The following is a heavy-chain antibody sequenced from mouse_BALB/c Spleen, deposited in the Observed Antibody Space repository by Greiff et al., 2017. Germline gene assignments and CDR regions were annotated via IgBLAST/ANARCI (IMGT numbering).Heavy chain of an antibody. D-gene: IGHD2-3*01. J-gene: IGHJ3*01. CDR2: ISDGGSYT. CDR3: ARGSDGYYPWFAY. V-gene: IGHV5-4*02. Sequence: EVQLEESGGGLVKPGGSLKLSCAASGFTFSDYYMYWVRQTPEKRLEWVATISDGGSYTYYPDSVKGRFTISRDNAKNNLYLQMSSLKSEDTAMYYCARGSDGYYPWFAYWGQGTLVTVSA. CDR1: GFTFSDYY.